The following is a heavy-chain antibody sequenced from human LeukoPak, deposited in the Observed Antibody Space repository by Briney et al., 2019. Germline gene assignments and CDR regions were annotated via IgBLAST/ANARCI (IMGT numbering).Heavy chain of an antibody. CDR1: GYTFTSYG. V-gene: IGHV1-69*13. Sequence: ASVKVSCKASGYTFTSYGISWVRQAPGQGLEWMGGIIPIFGTANYAQKFQGRVTITADESTSTAYMELSSLRSEDTAVYYCARVGGLNYWGQGTLVTVSS. J-gene: IGHJ4*02. CDR3: ARVGGLNY. CDR2: IIPIFGTA. D-gene: IGHD5-12*01.